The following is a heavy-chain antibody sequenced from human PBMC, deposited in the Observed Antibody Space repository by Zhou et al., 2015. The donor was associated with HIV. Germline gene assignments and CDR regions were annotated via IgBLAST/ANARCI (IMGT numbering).Heavy chain of an antibody. CDR2: ISTYNGRT. V-gene: IGHV1-18*01. D-gene: IGHD4-11*01. Sequence: QVQLVQSGAEVRKPGASVKVSCKAFGYTFTTYGISWVRQAPGQGLEWMGWISTYNGRTDYAQKFQGRVTMTTDTSTNTAYMDLRRLRSDDTAVYYCARDFSNDHWGQGTLVTVSS. CDR1: GYTFTTYG. CDR3: ARDFSNDH. J-gene: IGHJ4*02.